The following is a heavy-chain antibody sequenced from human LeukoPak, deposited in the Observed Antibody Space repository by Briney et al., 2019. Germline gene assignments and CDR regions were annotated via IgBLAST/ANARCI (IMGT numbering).Heavy chain of an antibody. J-gene: IGHJ4*02. D-gene: IGHD3-22*01. CDR1: GYSFTSSY. V-gene: IGHV5-51*01. CDR3: ARHLDDSSGYYYRTMYYFDY. Sequence: GESLKISCKGFGYSFTSSYIAWVRQMPGKGLEWMGIIYPGDSDTRYSPSFQGQVTISADKSISTAYLQWSSLKASDTAMYYCARHLDDSSGYYYRTMYYFDYWGQGTLVTVSS. CDR2: IYPGDSDT.